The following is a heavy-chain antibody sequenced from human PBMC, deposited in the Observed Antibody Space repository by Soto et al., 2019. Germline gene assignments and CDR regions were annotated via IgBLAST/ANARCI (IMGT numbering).Heavy chain of an antibody. CDR1: GFTVSSNY. J-gene: IGHJ4*02. D-gene: IGHD6-19*01. CDR2: IYSGGST. V-gene: IGHV3-66*01. CDR3: ARAIAVAGLDY. Sequence: EVQLVESGGGLVQPGGSLRLSCAASGFTVSSNYMSWVRQAPGKGLEWVSVIYSGGSTYYADSVNGRFTISRDNSKNTLYLQMNSLRAEDTAVYYCARAIAVAGLDYWGQGTLVTVSS.